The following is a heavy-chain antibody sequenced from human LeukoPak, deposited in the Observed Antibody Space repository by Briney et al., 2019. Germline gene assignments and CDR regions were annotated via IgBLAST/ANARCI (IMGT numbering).Heavy chain of an antibody. V-gene: IGHV4-39*01. D-gene: IGHD4-11*01. CDR1: GGSISISGYY. CDR2: IYYSGST. Sequence: PSETLSLTCTVSGGSISISGYYWGWIRQPPGKGLEWIGTIYYSGSTYYNPSLKSRVTISVDTSKNQFSLKLSSVTAADTAVYYCASRYDYSNYIDYWGQGTLVTVSS. CDR3: ASRYDYSNYIDY. J-gene: IGHJ4*02.